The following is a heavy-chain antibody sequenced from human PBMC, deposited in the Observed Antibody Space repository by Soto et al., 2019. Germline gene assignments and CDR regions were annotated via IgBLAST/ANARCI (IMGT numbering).Heavy chain of an antibody. D-gene: IGHD1-7*01. V-gene: IGHV4-34*01. CDR3: ARGGWNYIPIDY. Sequence: SETLSLTCAVYGGSFSGDYWSWIRQPPGKGLEWIGEINHSGSTNYNPSLKSRVTISVDTSKNQFSLKLSSVTAADTAVYYCARGGWNYIPIDYWGQGTLVTVSS. J-gene: IGHJ4*02. CDR2: INHSGST. CDR1: GGSFSGDY.